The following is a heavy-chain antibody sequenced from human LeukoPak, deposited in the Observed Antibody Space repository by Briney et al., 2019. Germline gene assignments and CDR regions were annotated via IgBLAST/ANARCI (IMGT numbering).Heavy chain of an antibody. J-gene: IGHJ4*02. V-gene: IGHV4-59*08. CDR1: GGSLRSYY. CDR2: IYYIGAT. CDR3: ARRYDTSGHLDY. D-gene: IGHD3-22*01. Sequence: SETLSLTCTVPGGSLRSYYWSWVRQPPGKGLGVIGYIYYIGATNSNPSLKSRVTISLDTSKNQFSLKLNSVTAADTAVYYCARRYDTSGHLDYWGQGTLVTVSS.